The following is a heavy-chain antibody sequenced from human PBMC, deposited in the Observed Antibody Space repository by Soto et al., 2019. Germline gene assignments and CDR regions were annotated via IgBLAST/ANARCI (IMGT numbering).Heavy chain of an antibody. CDR3: VRETQIVMVVVPTPGSPGAFDM. CDR2: VSHAGVNK. J-gene: IGHJ3*02. D-gene: IGHD2-15*01. Sequence: QMQLVESGGGVVQPGRSLRLSCAASGFSFRNYNLHWVRQAPGKGLEWVAVVSHAGVNKHYAESVKGRLSISRDSSRDKLYLQMNSLRPEDTAVYYCVRETQIVMVVVPTPGSPGAFDMWGQGTMVTVSS. CDR1: GFSFRNYN. V-gene: IGHV3-30-3*01.